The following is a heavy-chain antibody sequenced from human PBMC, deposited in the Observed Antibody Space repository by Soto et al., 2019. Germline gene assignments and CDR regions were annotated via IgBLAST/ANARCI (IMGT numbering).Heavy chain of an antibody. J-gene: IGHJ4*02. CDR2: ISAYNGNT. CDR3: ARRPSEYSSGWALEYFDY. CDR1: GYTFTSYG. D-gene: IGHD6-19*01. Sequence: GASVKVSCKASGYTFTSYGISWVRQAPGQGLEWMGWISAYNGNTNYAQKLQGRVTMTTDTSTSTAYMELRSLRSDDTAVYYCARRPSEYSSGWALEYFDYWGQGTLVTVSS. V-gene: IGHV1-18*01.